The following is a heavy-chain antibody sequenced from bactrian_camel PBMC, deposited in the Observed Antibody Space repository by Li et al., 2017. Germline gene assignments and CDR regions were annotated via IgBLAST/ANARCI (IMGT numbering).Heavy chain of an antibody. CDR1: GFTSGYYV. CDR3: TKRMADSGLSDF. CDR2: IDTITDQP. J-gene: IGHJ4*01. D-gene: IGHD3*01. Sequence: VQLVESGGGSVQPGGSLRLSCAVSGFTSGYYVMSWVRQAPGKGLEWVSSIDTITDQPYYADSVKGRFTISKDNANLTLYLQLNSLKIEDTAMYYCTKRMADSGLSDFWRQGTEVTGS. V-gene: IGHV3S40*01.